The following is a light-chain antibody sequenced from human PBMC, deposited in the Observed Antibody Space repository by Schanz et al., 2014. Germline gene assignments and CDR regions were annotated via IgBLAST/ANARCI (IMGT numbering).Light chain of an antibody. J-gene: IGLJ3*02. CDR2: SNN. CDR3: TAWDDSLTARV. CDR1: SSNIGTNS. V-gene: IGLV1-44*01. Sequence: QSVLTQPPSASGTPGQRVSFSCSGSSSNIGTNSVVWYQQLPGTAPKLLIYSNNQRPSGVPDRFSGSKSGTSAFLAISGLQSEDEADYYCTAWDDSLTARVFGGGTKVTVL.